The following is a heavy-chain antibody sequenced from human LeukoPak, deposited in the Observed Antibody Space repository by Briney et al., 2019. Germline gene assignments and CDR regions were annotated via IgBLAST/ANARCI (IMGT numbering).Heavy chain of an antibody. J-gene: IGHJ4*02. V-gene: IGHV3-7*01. CDR3: ARVIGSYGDSAY. CDR2: IKQDGIEK. Sequence: PGGSLRLSCAASGFTFSNYWMSWVRQAPGKGLEWVANIKQDGIEKYYVDSVEGRSTVSRDNAKNSMYLQMNSLRAEDTAVYYCARVIGSYGDSAYWGQGTLVTVSS. CDR1: GFTFSNYW. D-gene: IGHD4-17*01.